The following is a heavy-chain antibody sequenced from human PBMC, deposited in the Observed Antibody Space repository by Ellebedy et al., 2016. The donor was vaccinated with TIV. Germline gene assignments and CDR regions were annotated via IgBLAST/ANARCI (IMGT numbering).Heavy chain of an antibody. CDR3: VRDRSYGSGTYSDHYYYYYGMDV. CDR1: GYTFTRYY. Sequence: ASVKVSXXASGYTFTRYYVHWVRQAPGQGLEWVGTINSSGGATRYAQKFQGRVTLTRDTSTGTLYMEMRSLTSEDTAVFYCVRDRSYGSGTYSDHYYYYYGMDVWGQGTTVTVSS. CDR2: INSSGGAT. V-gene: IGHV1-46*01. D-gene: IGHD3-10*01. J-gene: IGHJ6*02.